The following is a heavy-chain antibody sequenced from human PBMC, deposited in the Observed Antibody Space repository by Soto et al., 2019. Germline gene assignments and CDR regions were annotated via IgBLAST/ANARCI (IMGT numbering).Heavy chain of an antibody. D-gene: IGHD2-2*01. CDR2: ISGSGGST. J-gene: IGHJ5*02. CDR3: AKDQGYCSSTSCPKPHSSSWYNWFDP. V-gene: IGHV3-23*01. Sequence: PGGSLRLSCAASGFTFSSYAMSWVRQAPGEGLEWVSAISGSGGSTYYADSVKGRFTISRDNSKNTLYLQMNSLRAEDTAVYYCAKDQGYCSSTSCPKPHSSSWYNWFDPWGQGTLVTVSS. CDR1: GFTFSSYA.